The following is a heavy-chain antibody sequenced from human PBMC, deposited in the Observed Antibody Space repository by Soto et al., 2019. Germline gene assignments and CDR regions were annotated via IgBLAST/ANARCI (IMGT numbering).Heavy chain of an antibody. CDR3: ARFSGSYYYAMDV. D-gene: IGHD6-19*01. Sequence: SATLSRTCAINGWSFTGSSWSWILQPPGKGLEWIGEINHSGVTNYKPSLKRRVTISVDTSKNQFSLQLKSVTAADTALYYCARFSGSYYYAMDVWGQG. J-gene: IGHJ6*02. V-gene: IGHV4-34*01. CDR2: INHSGVT. CDR1: GWSFTGSS.